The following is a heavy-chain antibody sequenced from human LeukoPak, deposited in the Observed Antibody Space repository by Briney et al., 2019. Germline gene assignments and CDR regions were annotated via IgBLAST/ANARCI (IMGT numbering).Heavy chain of an antibody. CDR2: TRYDGSNK. Sequence: GSLRLSCVASGFTFSTFGMHWVLQAPGKGLEWVAFTRYDGSNKHYADSVKGRFTISRDNSKNTLYLQMNSLKTEDTAVYYCVRDRYSYGYALGEYWGQGTLVTVSS. V-gene: IGHV3-30*02. CDR1: GFTFSTFG. CDR3: VRDRYSYGYALGEY. D-gene: IGHD5-18*01. J-gene: IGHJ4*02.